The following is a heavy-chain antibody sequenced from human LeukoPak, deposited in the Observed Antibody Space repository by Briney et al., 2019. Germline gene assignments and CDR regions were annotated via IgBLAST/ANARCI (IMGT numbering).Heavy chain of an antibody. V-gene: IGHV4-30-4*01. Sequence: SQTLSLTCTVSGGSISSGDYYWSWIRQPPGKGLEWIGYIYYSGSTYCNPSLKSRVTISVDTSKNQFSLKLSSVTAADTAVYYCARADSSGYTSVFDYWGQGTLVTVSS. CDR2: IYYSGST. CDR3: ARADSSGYTSVFDY. J-gene: IGHJ4*02. CDR1: GGSISSGDYY. D-gene: IGHD3-22*01.